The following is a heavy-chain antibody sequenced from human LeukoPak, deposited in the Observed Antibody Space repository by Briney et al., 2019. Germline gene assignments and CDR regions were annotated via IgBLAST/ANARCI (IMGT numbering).Heavy chain of an antibody. CDR1: GFTFSSYA. CDR2: ISYDGSNK. Sequence: GGSLRLSCAASGFTFSSYAMHWVRQAPGKGLEWVAVISYDGSNKYYADSVKGRFTISRDNSKNTLYLQMNSLRAEDTAVYYCAKDQSITIFGGGYYYYGMDVWGQGTTVTVSS. CDR3: AKDQSITIFGGGYYYYGMDV. V-gene: IGHV3-30*04. D-gene: IGHD3-3*01. J-gene: IGHJ6*02.